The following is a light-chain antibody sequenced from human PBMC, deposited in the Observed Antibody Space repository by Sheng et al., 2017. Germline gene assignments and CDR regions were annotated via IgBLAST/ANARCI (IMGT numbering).Light chain of an antibody. V-gene: IGKV3-15*01. J-gene: IGKJ4*01. Sequence: EIVMTQSPATLSVSPGERVTVSCKASQRVSGSLAWYQQKPGQAPRLLIYGASSRATGFPARLSGSGSGTEFTLTISSLQSEDFAVYYCQQYDKWPLTFGGGTKVEIK. CDR1: QRVSGS. CDR3: QQYDKWPLT. CDR2: GAS.